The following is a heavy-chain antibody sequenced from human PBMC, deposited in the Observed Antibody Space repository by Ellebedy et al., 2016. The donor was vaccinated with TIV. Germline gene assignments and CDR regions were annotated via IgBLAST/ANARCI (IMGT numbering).Heavy chain of an antibody. CDR2: INAGNGNT. Sequence: ASVKVSCKASGYTFSTYAIHWVRQAPGQRPEWMGWINAGNGNTKYLQKLQGRVTISRDTSATTVYMELSSLRFEDTAVYYCARDGYSGSYYAYWGQGTLVTVSS. CDR3: ARDGYSGSYYAY. CDR1: GYTFSTYA. J-gene: IGHJ4*02. V-gene: IGHV1-3*01. D-gene: IGHD1-26*01.